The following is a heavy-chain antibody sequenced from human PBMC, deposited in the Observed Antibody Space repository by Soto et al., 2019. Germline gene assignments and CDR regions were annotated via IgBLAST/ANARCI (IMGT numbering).Heavy chain of an antibody. D-gene: IGHD6-19*01. CDR1: GFTFSSYW. CDR2: INSDGSST. CDR3: ASSKEGYSSGWYEAGGY. J-gene: IGHJ4*02. Sequence: EVQLVESGGGLVQPGGSLRLSCAASGFTFSSYWMHWVRQAPGKGLVWVSRINSDGSSTSYADSVKGRFTISRDNSKNTLYLQMHSLRVEDTAVYYCASSKEGYSSGWYEAGGYWGQGTLVTVSS. V-gene: IGHV3-74*01.